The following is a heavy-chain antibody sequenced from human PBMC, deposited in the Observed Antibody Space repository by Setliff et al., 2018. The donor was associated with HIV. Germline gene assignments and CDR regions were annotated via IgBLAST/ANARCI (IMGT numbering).Heavy chain of an antibody. CDR2: INAYNGNT. CDR1: GYTFTGYY. V-gene: IGHV1-18*04. J-gene: IGHJ4*02. D-gene: IGHD2-8*01. Sequence: ASVKVSCKASGYTFTGYYVHWVRQAPGQGLDWMGWINAYNGNTHYAQKLQGRVTMTTDTSTSTAYMELSSLRSEDTAVYYCARGRVELVYAIGASYYFDYWGQGTLVTVSS. CDR3: ARGRVELVYAIGASYYFDY.